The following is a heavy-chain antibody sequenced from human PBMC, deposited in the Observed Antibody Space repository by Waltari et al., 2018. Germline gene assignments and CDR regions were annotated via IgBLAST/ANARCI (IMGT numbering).Heavy chain of an antibody. D-gene: IGHD3-22*01. CDR1: GGTFSSYA. V-gene: IGHV1-69*01. CDR3: ARVGRYYYDSSGYYYAY. Sequence: VQLVQSGAEVKKPGSSVKVSCQASGGTFSSYALSWVRQAPGQGLEWMGGIIPIFGTANYAQKFQGRVTITADESTSTAYMELSSLRSEDTAVYYCARVGRYYYDSSGYYYAYWGQGTLVTVSS. CDR2: IIPIFGTA. J-gene: IGHJ4*02.